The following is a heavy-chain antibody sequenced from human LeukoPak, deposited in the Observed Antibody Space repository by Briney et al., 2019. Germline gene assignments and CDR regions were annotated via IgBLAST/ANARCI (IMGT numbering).Heavy chain of an antibody. CDR1: GFIFSAYS. J-gene: IGHJ4*02. D-gene: IGHD5-18*01. V-gene: IGHV3-48*04. CDR2: IDSSSNTI. Sequence: GGSLRLSCAASGFIFSAYSMNWVRQAPGKGLEWVSYIDSSSNTILYADSVKGRFTISRDNAKNSLYLQMNSLRAEDTAVYYCARDVLDTAMARPFDYWGQGTLVTVSS. CDR3: ARDVLDTAMARPFDY.